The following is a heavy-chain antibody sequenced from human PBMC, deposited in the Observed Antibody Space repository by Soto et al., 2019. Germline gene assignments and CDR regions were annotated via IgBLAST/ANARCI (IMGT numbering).Heavy chain of an antibody. Sequence: PGGSLRLSCAASGFTFSDHYMDWVRQAPGKGLEWVGRTRNKANSYTTEYAASVKGRFTISRDDSKNSLYLQMNSLKTEDTAVYYCARGPLFDYWGQGTLVTVSS. V-gene: IGHV3-72*01. J-gene: IGHJ4*02. CDR1: GFTFSDHY. CDR2: TRNKANSYTT. CDR3: ARGPLFDY.